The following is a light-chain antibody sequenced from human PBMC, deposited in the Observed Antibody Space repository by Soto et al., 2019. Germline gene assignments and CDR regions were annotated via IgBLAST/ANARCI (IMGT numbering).Light chain of an antibody. Sequence: DIQVTQSPSTLSASVGDRVTITCRASQTISTWLAWYQQKPGKAPKLLIYDASSLESGVPSRFSGSGSGTEFTLTISTLQSEDFATYYCQQYYSYPITFGQGTRLEIK. CDR3: QQYYSYPIT. V-gene: IGKV1-5*01. CDR2: DAS. CDR1: QTISTW. J-gene: IGKJ5*01.